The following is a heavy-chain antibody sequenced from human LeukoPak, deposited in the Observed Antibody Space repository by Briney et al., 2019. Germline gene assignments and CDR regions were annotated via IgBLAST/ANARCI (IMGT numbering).Heavy chain of an antibody. V-gene: IGHV4-59*02. CDR3: ARQSGSYPPFDP. J-gene: IGHJ5*02. CDR2: IYYSGST. Sequence: SETLSLTCIVSGDSVSGYYWNWIRQPPGKGLEWIGYIYYSGSTNYNPSLKSRVTISVDTSKNQFSLKLSSVTAADTAVYYCARQSGSYPPFDPWGQGTLVTVSS. CDR1: GDSVSGYY. D-gene: IGHD1-26*01.